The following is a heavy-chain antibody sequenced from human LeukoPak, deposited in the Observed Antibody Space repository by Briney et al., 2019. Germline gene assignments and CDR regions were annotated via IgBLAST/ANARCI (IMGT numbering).Heavy chain of an antibody. CDR2: ISGSGGST. CDR3: AKDGVVRGLGPYYFDS. CDR1: GFTFSSYA. V-gene: IGHV3-23*01. J-gene: IGHJ4*02. Sequence: PGGSQRLSCAASGFTFSSYAMSWVRQAPGKGLEWVSAISGSGGSTYYADSVKGRFTISRDNSKNTVYLQMNSLKAEDTAVYYCAKDGVVRGLGPYYFDSWGQGSLVTVSS. D-gene: IGHD3-10*01.